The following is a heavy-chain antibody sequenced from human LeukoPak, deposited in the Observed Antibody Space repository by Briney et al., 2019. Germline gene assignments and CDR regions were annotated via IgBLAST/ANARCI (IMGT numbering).Heavy chain of an antibody. CDR2: INHSGST. J-gene: IGHJ4*02. CDR3: ARGLWTLDY. V-gene: IGHV4-34*01. Sequence: NTSETLSLTCAVYGGSFSGYYWSWIRQPPGKGLEWIGEINHSGSTNYNPSLKSRVTISVDTSKNQFSLKLSSVTAADTAVYYCARGLWTLDYWGQGTLVTVSS. CDR1: GGSFSGYY. D-gene: IGHD1-1*01.